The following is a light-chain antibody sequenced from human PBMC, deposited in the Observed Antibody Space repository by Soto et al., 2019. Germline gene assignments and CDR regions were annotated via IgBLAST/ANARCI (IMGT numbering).Light chain of an antibody. CDR2: YDS. Sequence: SYELTQPPSVSVAPGKTARITCGGNNIGSKSVHWYQQKPGQAPVLVIYYDSDRPSGIPERFSGSNSGNTATLTISRVEAGEEADYYCQVWDSSSDPLVFGGGTQLTVL. CDR3: QVWDSSSDPLV. V-gene: IGLV3-21*04. CDR1: NIGSKS. J-gene: IGLJ3*02.